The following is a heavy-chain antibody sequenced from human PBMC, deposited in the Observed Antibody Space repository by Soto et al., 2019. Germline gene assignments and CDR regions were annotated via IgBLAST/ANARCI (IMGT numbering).Heavy chain of an antibody. J-gene: IGHJ6*02. D-gene: IGHD3-3*01. V-gene: IGHV1-8*01. CDR3: ARGHRPRYYDFWSGYYGPFVGDYGMDV. CDR2: MNPNSGNT. CDR1: GYTFTSYD. Sequence: ASVKVSCKAPGYTFTSYDINWVRQATGQGLEWMGWMNPNSGNTGYAQKFQGRVTMTRNTSISTAYMELSSLRSEDTAVYYCARGHRPRYYDFWSGYYGPFVGDYGMDVWGQGTTVTVSS.